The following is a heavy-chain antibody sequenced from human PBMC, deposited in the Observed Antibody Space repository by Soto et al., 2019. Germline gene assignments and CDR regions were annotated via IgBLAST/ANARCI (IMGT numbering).Heavy chain of an antibody. CDR1: GFTFSSYA. CDR3: EKVGKVYRSSSGQVDAFDI. CDR2: ISGSGGST. D-gene: IGHD6-6*01. V-gene: IGHV3-23*01. Sequence: GGSLRLSCAASGFTFSSYAMSWVRQAPGKGLEWVSAISGSGGSTYYADSVKGRFTISRDNSKNTLYQQMNSLRAEDTAVYSCEKVGKVYRSSSGQVDAFDIWGQGTMVTVSS. J-gene: IGHJ3*02.